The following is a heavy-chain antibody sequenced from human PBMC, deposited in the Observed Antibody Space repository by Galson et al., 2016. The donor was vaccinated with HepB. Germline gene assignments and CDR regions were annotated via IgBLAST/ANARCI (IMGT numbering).Heavy chain of an antibody. V-gene: IGHV1-18*01. J-gene: IGHJ4*02. Sequence: SVKVSCKASGYTFTSYGVSWVRQAPGQGLEWMGWISAFSGVTRYAKKLQGRITMTTDTSLGTAYMELGNLISDDTAVYYCARDSGSYYSTPSVFDSWGQGTLVTVSS. CDR2: ISAFSGVT. D-gene: IGHD1-26*01. CDR1: GYTFTSYG. CDR3: ARDSGSYYSTPSVFDS.